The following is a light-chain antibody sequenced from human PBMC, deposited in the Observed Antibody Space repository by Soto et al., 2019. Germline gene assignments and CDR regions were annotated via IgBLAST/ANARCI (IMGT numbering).Light chain of an antibody. Sequence: QSALTQPASVSGSPGQSITISCTGTSSDIGVYKYVSWYQQHPGKAPNLMIYEVSKRPSGVSNRFSGSKSGNTASLTISGLQAEDEADYYCSSYTSSSTVVFGGGTKVTVL. CDR3: SSYTSSSTVV. CDR2: EVS. V-gene: IGLV2-14*01. CDR1: SSDIGVYKY. J-gene: IGLJ2*01.